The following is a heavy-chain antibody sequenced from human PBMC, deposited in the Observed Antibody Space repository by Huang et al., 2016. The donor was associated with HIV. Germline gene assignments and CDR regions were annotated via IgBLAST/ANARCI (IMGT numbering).Heavy chain of an antibody. D-gene: IGHD6-19*01. Sequence: QVQLRQWGAGLVKPSETLSLTCAVYGGSFRGYYWTGIRQSPGKGLEWIGEINHIGKTNYQPSLKSRVTMSKDTAKNQFSLQLASVSAADTGVYFCAREKAADSAWYGVYYFDYWGEGALVTVTS. J-gene: IGHJ4*02. CDR1: GGSFRGYY. CDR2: INHIGKT. CDR3: AREKAADSAWYGVYYFDY. V-gene: IGHV4-34*01.